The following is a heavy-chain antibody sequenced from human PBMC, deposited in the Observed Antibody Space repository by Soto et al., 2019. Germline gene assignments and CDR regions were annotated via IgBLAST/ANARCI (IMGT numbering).Heavy chain of an antibody. CDR1: GFTFSSYA. CDR3: AKDVGDIVVVPAGWGAFDI. V-gene: IGHV3-23*01. J-gene: IGHJ3*02. CDR2: ISGSGGST. D-gene: IGHD2-2*01. Sequence: GGSLRLSCAASGFTFSSYAMSWVRQAPGKGLEWVSAISGSGGSTYYADSVKGRFTISRDNSKNTLYLQMNSLRAEDTAVYYCAKDVGDIVVVPAGWGAFDIWGQGTMVTV.